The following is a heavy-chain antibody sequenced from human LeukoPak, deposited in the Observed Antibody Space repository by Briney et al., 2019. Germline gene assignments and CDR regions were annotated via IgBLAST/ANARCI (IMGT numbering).Heavy chain of an antibody. CDR2: INPSGGST. D-gene: IGHD4-17*01. V-gene: IGHV1-46*01. CDR1: GYTFTSYY. CDR3: ARGSDYGDSPMEKEGDY. Sequence: VSVKVSCKASGYTFTSYYMHWVRQAPGQGLEWMGIINPSGGSTSYAQKFQGRVTMTRDTSTSTVYMELSSLRSEDTAVYYCARGSDYGDSPMEKEGDYWGQGTLVTVSS. J-gene: IGHJ4*02.